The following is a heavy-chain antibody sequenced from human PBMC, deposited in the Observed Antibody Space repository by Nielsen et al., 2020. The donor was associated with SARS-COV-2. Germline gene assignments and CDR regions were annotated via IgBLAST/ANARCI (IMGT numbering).Heavy chain of an antibody. D-gene: IGHD6-19*01. CDR3: ARDPPGAVAAFGAWFDP. Sequence: ASVKVSCKASGYTFTSYGISWVRQAPGQGLEWMGWISAYNGNTNYAQKLQGRVTMTTDTSTSTAYMELSSLRSEDTAVYYCARDPPGAVAAFGAWFDPWGQGTLVTVSS. J-gene: IGHJ5*02. CDR1: GYTFTSYG. CDR2: ISAYNGNT. V-gene: IGHV1-18*01.